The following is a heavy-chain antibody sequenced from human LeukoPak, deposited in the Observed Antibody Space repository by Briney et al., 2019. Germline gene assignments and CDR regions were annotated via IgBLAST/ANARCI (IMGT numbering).Heavy chain of an antibody. V-gene: IGHV3-53*01. D-gene: IGHD6-13*01. CDR1: GFIVSSNY. Sequence: PGGSLRLSCAASGFIVSSNYMTWVRQAPGEGLEWVSVIHNDGSTYYADSVKGRFTISRDNSKNTLYLQMNSLRAEDTAVYYCAKDKSSSWYIYYAFDIWGQGTMVTVSS. CDR3: AKDKSSSWYIYYAFDI. J-gene: IGHJ3*02. CDR2: IHNDGST.